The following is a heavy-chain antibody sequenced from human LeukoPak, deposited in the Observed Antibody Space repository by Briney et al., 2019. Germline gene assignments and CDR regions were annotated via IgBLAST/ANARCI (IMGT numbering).Heavy chain of an antibody. CDR3: ARETTVTTIDY. J-gene: IGHJ4*02. V-gene: IGHV3-48*01. Sequence: GGSLRLSCAASGFTFSSYSMNWVRQAPGRGLEWVSYISSSSSTIYYADSVKGRFTISRDNAKNSLYLQMNSLRAEDTAVYYCARETTVTTIDYWGQGTLVTVSS. CDR1: GFTFSSYS. CDR2: ISSSSSTI. D-gene: IGHD4-17*01.